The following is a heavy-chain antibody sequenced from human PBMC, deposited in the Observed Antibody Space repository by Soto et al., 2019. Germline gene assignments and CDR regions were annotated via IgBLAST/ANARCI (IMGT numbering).Heavy chain of an antibody. CDR1: GGSISSYY. J-gene: IGHJ4*01. Sequence: SETLSLTCTVSGGSISSYYWSWIRQPPGKGLEWIGYIHYSGSTNYNPSLKSRVTISLDTSKIQFSLNLSSVTAADTAVYYCAREGYCTSTSCYLDSWGQEPWSPLL. CDR3: AREGYCTSTSCYLDS. V-gene: IGHV4-59*01. CDR2: IHYSGST. D-gene: IGHD2-2*01.